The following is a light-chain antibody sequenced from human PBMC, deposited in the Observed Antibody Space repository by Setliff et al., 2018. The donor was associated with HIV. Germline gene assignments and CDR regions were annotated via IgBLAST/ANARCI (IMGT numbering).Light chain of an antibody. CDR3: SSYTSSITYV. V-gene: IGLV2-14*03. CDR2: DVS. J-gene: IGLJ1*01. Sequence: QSALTQPASVSGSPGQSITISCTGATSDVGGYNYVSWYQQHPGKAPKLMISDVSNRPSGVSNRFSGSKSGNTASLTISGLQAEDEAAYYCSSYTSSITYVFATGTKSPS. CDR1: TSDVGGYNY.